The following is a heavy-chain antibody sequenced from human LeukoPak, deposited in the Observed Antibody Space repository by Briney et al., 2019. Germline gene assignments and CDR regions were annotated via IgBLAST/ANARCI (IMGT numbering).Heavy chain of an antibody. CDR3: ARSDIVATPGGY. V-gene: IGHV5-51*01. J-gene: IGHJ4*02. Sequence: GASLQISCQGSGSTFTSYWIGWVRQLPGKGLEWMGIIYPGDSDTRYSPSFQGQVTISADKSISTAYLQWSSLKASDTAMYYCARSDIVATPGGYWGQGTLVTVSS. CDR1: GSTFTSYW. CDR2: IYPGDSDT. D-gene: IGHD5-12*01.